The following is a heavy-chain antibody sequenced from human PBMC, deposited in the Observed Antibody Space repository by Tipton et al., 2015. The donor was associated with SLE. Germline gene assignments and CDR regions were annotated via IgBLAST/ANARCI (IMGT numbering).Heavy chain of an antibody. CDR2: INHSGST. CDR3: ARGGYV. Sequence: TLSLTCTVSGGSIISYYWSWIRQPPGKGLEWIGEINHSGSTNYNPPLQSRVTISVDTSKNQFSLKLSSVTAADTAVYYCARGGYVWGQGTLVTVSS. J-gene: IGHJ4*02. CDR1: GGSIISYY. D-gene: IGHD2-15*01. V-gene: IGHV4-34*01.